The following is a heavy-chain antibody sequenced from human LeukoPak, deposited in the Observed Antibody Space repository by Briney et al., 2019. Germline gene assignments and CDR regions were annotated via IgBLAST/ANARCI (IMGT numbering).Heavy chain of an antibody. CDR3: AKASARVATIEGGFYFDY. CDR1: GFTFSSYA. J-gene: IGHJ4*02. D-gene: IGHD5-12*01. Sequence: GGSLRLSCAASGFTFSSYAMSWVRQAPGKGLEWVSAISGSGGSTYYADSVKGRFTISRDNSKNTLYLQMNSLRAEDTAVYYCAKASARVATIEGGFYFDYWGQGTLVTVSS. CDR2: ISGSGGST. V-gene: IGHV3-23*01.